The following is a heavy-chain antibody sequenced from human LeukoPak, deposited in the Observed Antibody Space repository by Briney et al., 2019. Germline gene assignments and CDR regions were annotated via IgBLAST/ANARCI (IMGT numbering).Heavy chain of an antibody. CDR2: ISGSGGST. J-gene: IGHJ4*02. CDR3: AKGYYYDSSGYYYYSDYFDY. V-gene: IGHV3-23*01. Sequence: PGGSLRLSCAASGFTFSSYEMNWVRQAPGKGLEWVSAISGSGGSTYYADSVKGRFTISRDNSKNTLYLQMNSLRAEDTAVYYCAKGYYYDSSGYYYYSDYFDYWGQGTLVTVSS. CDR1: GFTFSSYE. D-gene: IGHD3-22*01.